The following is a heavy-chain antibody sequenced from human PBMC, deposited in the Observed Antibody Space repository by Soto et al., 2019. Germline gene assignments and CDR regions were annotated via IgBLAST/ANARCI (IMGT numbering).Heavy chain of an antibody. D-gene: IGHD6-19*01. J-gene: IGHJ4*02. Sequence: ASVKVSCKASGYTFTSYAMHWVRQAPGQRLEWMGWINAGNGNTKYSQKFQGRVTITRDTSASTAYMELSSLRSEDTAVYYFARDLESIAVAGTVSIFDYWGQGTLVTVSS. V-gene: IGHV1-3*01. CDR3: ARDLESIAVAGTVSIFDY. CDR2: INAGNGNT. CDR1: GYTFTSYA.